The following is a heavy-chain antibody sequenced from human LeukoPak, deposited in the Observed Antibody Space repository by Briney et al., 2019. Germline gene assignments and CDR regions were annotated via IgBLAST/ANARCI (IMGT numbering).Heavy chain of an antibody. CDR2: ISGSGSSA. CDR3: AKGRGIVVVVPDAFDI. CDR1: GFTFSSYA. V-gene: IGHV3-23*01. D-gene: IGHD2-15*01. Sequence: PGGSLRPSCAASGFTFSSYAMTWVRQAPGEGLQWVSDISGSGSSAYYADSVRGRFTISRDNSKNTLYLQMNSLRAEDTAVYYCAKGRGIVVVVPDAFDIWGQGTMVTVSS. J-gene: IGHJ3*02.